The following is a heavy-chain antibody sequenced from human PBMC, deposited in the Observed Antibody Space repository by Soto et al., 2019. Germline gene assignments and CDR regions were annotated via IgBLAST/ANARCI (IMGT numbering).Heavy chain of an antibody. J-gene: IGHJ2*01. V-gene: IGHV4-4*02. D-gene: IGHD3-10*01. CDR3: ARRVYGDWYFDL. Sequence: QVQLQESGPGLVKPSGTLSLTCAVSGGSISSSNWWSWVRQPPGKGLEWIGEIFHSGNTNYHPSLKRRXXLXVXXSHNRFSLKLCSVTAADTAVYYCARRVYGDWYFDLWGRGTLVTVSS. CDR2: IFHSGNT. CDR1: GGSISSSNW.